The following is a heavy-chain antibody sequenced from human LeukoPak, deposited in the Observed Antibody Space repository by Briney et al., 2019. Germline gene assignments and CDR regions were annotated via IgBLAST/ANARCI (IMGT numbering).Heavy chain of an antibody. Sequence: ASVKVSCKASGYSFTGYYMHWVRQAPGQGLEWMGWISAYNGNTNYAQKLQGRVTMTTDTSTSTAYMELRSLRSDDTAVYYCARREDGDLVYWGQGTLVTVSS. D-gene: IGHD4-17*01. CDR3: ARREDGDLVY. CDR2: ISAYNGNT. V-gene: IGHV1-18*04. CDR1: GYSFTGYY. J-gene: IGHJ4*02.